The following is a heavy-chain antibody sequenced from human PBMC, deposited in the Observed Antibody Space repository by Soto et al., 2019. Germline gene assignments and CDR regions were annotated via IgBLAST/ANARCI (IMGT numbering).Heavy chain of an antibody. CDR1: GFTVNSNS. J-gene: IGHJ4*02. CDR3: ARPTYYYDSSGPPAS. V-gene: IGHV3-66*04. Sequence: GGSLRLSCAASGFTVNSNSMSWVRQAPKKGLEWVSIIYSGGETYYAAAVKDRFTISRDNSKNTVYLQMNSLRAEDTAVYYCARPTYYYDSSGPPASRGEGTLVTVSS. D-gene: IGHD3-22*01. CDR2: IYSGGET.